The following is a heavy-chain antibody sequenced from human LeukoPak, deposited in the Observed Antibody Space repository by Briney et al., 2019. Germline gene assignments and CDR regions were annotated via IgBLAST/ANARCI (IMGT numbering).Heavy chain of an antibody. D-gene: IGHD6-19*01. CDR3: AKDQVEWLVRGYFDY. V-gene: IGHV3-30*18. CDR2: ISYDGSNK. Sequence: GRSLRLSCAASGFTFSSYGMHWVRQAPGKGLEWVAVISYDGSNKYYADSVKGRFTISRDDSKNTLYLQMNSLRAEDTAVYYCAKDQVEWLVRGYFDYWGQGTLVTASS. CDR1: GFTFSSYG. J-gene: IGHJ4*02.